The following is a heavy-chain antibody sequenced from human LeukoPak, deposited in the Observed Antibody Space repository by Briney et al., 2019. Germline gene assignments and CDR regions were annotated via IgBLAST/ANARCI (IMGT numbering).Heavy chain of an antibody. D-gene: IGHD1-26*01. V-gene: IGHV3-66*01. CDR3: VRDPIVGGND. CDR2: IYVGGNS. CDR1: GFSVSNNY. Sequence: PGGSLRLSCSASGFSVSNNYMSWVRQAPGKGLEHLSVIYVGGNSNYADSVKGRFAISRDNSKHTISLQMNSLRVEDTAVYYCVRDPIVGGNDWGQGTLVTVSS. J-gene: IGHJ4*02.